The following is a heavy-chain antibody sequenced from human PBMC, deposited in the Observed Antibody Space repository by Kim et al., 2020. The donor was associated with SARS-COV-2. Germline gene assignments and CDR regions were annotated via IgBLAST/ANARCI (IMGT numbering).Heavy chain of an antibody. D-gene: IGHD3-3*01. Sequence: GSLRLSCAASGFTFSSYSMNWVRQAPGKGLEWVSYISSSSSTIYYADSVKGRFTISRDNAKNSLYLQMNSLRDEDTAVYYCARPYYDFWSGYHDAFDIWGQGTMVTVSS. CDR1: GFTFSSYS. CDR3: ARPYYDFWSGYHDAFDI. J-gene: IGHJ3*02. V-gene: IGHV3-48*02. CDR2: ISSSSSTI.